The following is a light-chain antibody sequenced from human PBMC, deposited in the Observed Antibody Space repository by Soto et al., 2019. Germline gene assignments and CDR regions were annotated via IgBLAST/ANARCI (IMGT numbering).Light chain of an antibody. CDR2: GAS. V-gene: IGKV3-15*01. J-gene: IGKJ4*01. CDR3: QHFNNWPLT. Sequence: EIVMTQSPATLSVSPGERATLSCRASQSVSSNLAWYQHKPGQAPRLLIYGASTRATGIPARFRGSGSGTEFTLTINSLQSEDFAVYYCQHFNNWPLTFGGGTKVDI. CDR1: QSVSSN.